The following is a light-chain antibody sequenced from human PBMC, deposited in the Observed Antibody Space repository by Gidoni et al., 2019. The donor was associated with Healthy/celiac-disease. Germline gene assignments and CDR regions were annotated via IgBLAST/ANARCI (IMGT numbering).Light chain of an antibody. V-gene: IGKV1-5*03. J-gene: IGKJ1*01. CDR2: KAS. CDR1: QSISSW. Sequence: DIQMTQSPSTLSASVGDRVTITCRASQSISSWLAWYQQKPGKAPKLLIYKASSLESGVPSRFSGSGSGTEFTLTISSLQPDDFATYYCQQGYSYSWTCGQGTKVEIK. CDR3: QQGYSYSWT.